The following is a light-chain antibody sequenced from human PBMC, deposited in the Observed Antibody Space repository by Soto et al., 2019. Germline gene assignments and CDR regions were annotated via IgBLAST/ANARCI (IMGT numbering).Light chain of an antibody. J-gene: IGLJ2*01. CDR1: TSDVGLYNY. CDR3: CSYAGSDTDV. V-gene: IGLV2-11*01. Sequence: QSALTQPRSVSGSPGQSVTISCTGTTSDVGLYNYVSWYQQKPGKAPKLMIYAVTKRPSGVPDRFSGSKSGNTASLTISGLQADDEADYYCCSYAGSDTDVFGGGTQLTVL. CDR2: AVT.